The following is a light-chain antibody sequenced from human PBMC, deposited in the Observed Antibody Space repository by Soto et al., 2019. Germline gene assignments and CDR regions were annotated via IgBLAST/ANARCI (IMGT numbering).Light chain of an antibody. J-gene: IGKJ1*01. CDR3: HQYDTSPRT. CDR2: AAS. Sequence: EIVLTQSPGTLSLSPGERATLSCRASQSLSSGYLAWYQQKPGQAPRILIYAASSRATGIPDRFSGSGSGTDFTLTISRLEPEDFAVYYCHQYDTSPRTFCQGTKVEI. V-gene: IGKV3-20*01. CDR1: QSLSSGY.